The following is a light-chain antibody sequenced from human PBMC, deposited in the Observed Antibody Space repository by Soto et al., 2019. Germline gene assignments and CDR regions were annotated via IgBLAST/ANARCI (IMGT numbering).Light chain of an antibody. CDR2: SDN. J-gene: IGLJ3*02. V-gene: IGLV1-47*02. CDR1: SSNIGSNF. Sequence: QSVLTQPPSASGTPGQRVSISCSGSSSNIGSNFVYWYQQLPGTAPKPLIYSDNQRPSGVPDRFSGSKSGTSASLAISGLRSEDEADYYCATWDASLSAWVFGGGTKVTVL. CDR3: ATWDASLSAWV.